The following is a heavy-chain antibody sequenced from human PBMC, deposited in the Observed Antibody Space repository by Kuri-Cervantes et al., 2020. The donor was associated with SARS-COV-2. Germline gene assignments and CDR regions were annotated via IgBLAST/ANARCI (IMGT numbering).Heavy chain of an antibody. CDR2: IYYSGST. CDR1: GGSISSSSYY. J-gene: IGHJ4*02. CDR3: ARRAFGEKGVPNDY. D-gene: IGHD3-10*01. Sequence: GSLRLSCTVSGGSISSSSYYWGWIRQPPGKGLEWIGSIYYSGSTYYNPSLKSRVTISVDTSKNQFSLKLSSVTAADTAVYHCARRAFGEKGVPNDYWGQGTLVTVSS. V-gene: IGHV4-39*01.